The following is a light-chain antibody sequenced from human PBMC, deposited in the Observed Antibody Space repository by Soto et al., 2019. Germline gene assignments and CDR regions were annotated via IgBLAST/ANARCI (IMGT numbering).Light chain of an antibody. CDR2: DAS. V-gene: IGKV3-11*01. CDR3: QQRSNWLSIT. Sequence: EIVLTQSPATLSLSPGERATLSCRASQSVSSYLAGYQQKPGQAPRLLIYDASNRATGIPARFSGSGSGTDFTLTISSLEPEDFAVYYCQQRSNWLSITFGQGTRLEIK. J-gene: IGKJ5*01. CDR1: QSVSSY.